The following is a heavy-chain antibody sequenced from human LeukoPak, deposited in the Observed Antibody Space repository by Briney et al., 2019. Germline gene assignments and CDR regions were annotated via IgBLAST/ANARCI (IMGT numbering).Heavy chain of an antibody. Sequence: PGGSLRLSCAASGFTFSSYGMTWVRQTPGKGLEWVSSISSSGGSTYYADSVKGRFTISRDNSKSTLYVQMNSLRGEDTAVYCCAKDRIAVAGTACWFDPWGQGTLVTVSS. J-gene: IGHJ5*02. D-gene: IGHD6-19*01. V-gene: IGHV3-23*01. CDR3: AKDRIAVAGTACWFDP. CDR2: ISSSGGST. CDR1: GFTFSSYG.